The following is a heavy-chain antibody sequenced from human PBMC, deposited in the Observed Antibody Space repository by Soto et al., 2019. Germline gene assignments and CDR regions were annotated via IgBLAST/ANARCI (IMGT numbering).Heavy chain of an antibody. CDR1: GDTISTGGYT. D-gene: IGHD4-4*01. CDR3: ARIHYSIYFDY. J-gene: IGHJ4*02. CDR2: IYQSGST. V-gene: IGHV4-30-2*01. Sequence: PSETLSLTCDVSGDTISTGGYTWAWIRQPPGKGLEWIGYIYQSGSTYYNPSLKSRVTISVDRSKNQFSLKLSSVTAADTAVYYCARIHYSIYFDYWGQGTLVTVS.